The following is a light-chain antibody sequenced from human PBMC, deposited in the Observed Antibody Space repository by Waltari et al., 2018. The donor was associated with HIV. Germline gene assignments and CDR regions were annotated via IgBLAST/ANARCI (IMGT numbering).Light chain of an antibody. Sequence: QSAMTQPASVSGSPGQSVTISCTGTSRDVGGYNSVSWYQHPPGRAPKLMISAVRKLPSGVPDRFSASKSGNTASLTISGLQAEDEADYFCFSYAGSYTLVFGGGTKLTVL. V-gene: IGLV2-11*01. CDR3: FSYAGSYTLV. CDR1: SRDVGGYNS. CDR2: AVR. J-gene: IGLJ3*02.